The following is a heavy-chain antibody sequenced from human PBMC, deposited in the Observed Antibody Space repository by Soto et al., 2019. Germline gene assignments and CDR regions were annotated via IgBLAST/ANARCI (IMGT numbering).Heavy chain of an antibody. D-gene: IGHD2-15*01. CDR3: SRVNVVVVAATREYYFDY. J-gene: IGHJ4*02. V-gene: IGHV1-2*02. CDR2: INPNSGGT. Sequence: ASVKVSCKASGYTFTGYYMHWVRQAPGQGLEWMGWINPNSGGTNYAQKFQGRVTMTRDTSISTAYMELSRLRSDDTAVYYCSRVNVVVVAATREYYFDYWGQGTLVTVSS. CDR1: GYTFTGYY.